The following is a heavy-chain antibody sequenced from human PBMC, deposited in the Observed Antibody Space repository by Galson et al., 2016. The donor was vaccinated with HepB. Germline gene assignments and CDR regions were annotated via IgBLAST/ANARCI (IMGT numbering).Heavy chain of an antibody. J-gene: IGHJ4*02. D-gene: IGHD2-2*01. V-gene: IGHV3-33*06. CDR2: IWYDGNKK. CDR3: VKDAGYSTNWVFDY. CDR1: GFSFSSYG. Sequence: SLRLSCAASGFSFSSYGMHWVRQAPGKGLEWVAIIWYDGNKKYYGDCAKGRFTISRDNSKSTLSLQLTRLRPDDTAAYYCVKDAGYSTNWVFDYWGQGALVTVS.